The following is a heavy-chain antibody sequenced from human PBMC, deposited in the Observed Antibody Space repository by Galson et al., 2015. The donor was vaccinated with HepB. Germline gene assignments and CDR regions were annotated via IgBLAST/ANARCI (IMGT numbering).Heavy chain of an antibody. Sequence: SLRLSCAASGFTFSSYAMSWVRQAPGKGLEWVSAISGSGGSTYYADSVKGRFTISRDNSKNTLYLQMNSLRAEDTAVYYCAKDDPGWAPYYYYYGMDVWGQGTTITVSS. D-gene: IGHD6-19*01. CDR2: ISGSGGST. V-gene: IGHV3-23*01. CDR1: GFTFSSYA. CDR3: AKDDPGWAPYYYYYGMDV. J-gene: IGHJ6*02.